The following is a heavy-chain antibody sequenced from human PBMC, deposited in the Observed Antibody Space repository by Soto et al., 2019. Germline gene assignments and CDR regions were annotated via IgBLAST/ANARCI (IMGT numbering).Heavy chain of an antibody. Sequence: QVQLVESGGGVVQPGRSLRLSCAASGFTFSSYGMHWVRQAPGKGLEWVAVISYDGSNKYYADSVKGRFTISRDNSKNTLYLQMNSLRAEDTAVYYCAKKGRVVTMVRGTLYYYYYGMDVWGQGTTVTVSS. CDR2: ISYDGSNK. V-gene: IGHV3-30*18. CDR1: GFTFSSYG. J-gene: IGHJ6*02. D-gene: IGHD3-10*01. CDR3: AKKGRVVTMVRGTLYYYYYGMDV.